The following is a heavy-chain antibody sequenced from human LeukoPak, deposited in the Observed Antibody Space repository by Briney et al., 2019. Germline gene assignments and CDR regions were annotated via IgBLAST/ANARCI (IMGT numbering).Heavy chain of an antibody. CDR2: ISGSGGST. D-gene: IGHD2-15*01. J-gene: IGHJ4*02. CDR3: GGLNY. V-gene: IGHV3-23*01. Sequence: ETLSLTCAVYGGSFSGYYWSWIRQPPGKGLEWVSAISGSGGSTYYADSVKGRFTISRDNSKNTLYLQMNSLRAEDTAVYYCGGLNYWGQGTLVTVSS. CDR1: GGSFSGYY.